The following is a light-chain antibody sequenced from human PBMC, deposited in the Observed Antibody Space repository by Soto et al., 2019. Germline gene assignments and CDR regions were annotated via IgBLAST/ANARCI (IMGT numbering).Light chain of an antibody. CDR3: QQRYNWPPIT. Sequence: EVVLTQSPAALSLSPGERATLSCRASQNIYTYLAWFQQKPGQAPRLLIYDTSNRATGVPARFSGSGSGTDFTLTISSLEPEDFAVYYCQQRYNWPPITFGQGTRLEI. J-gene: IGKJ5*01. CDR1: QNIYTY. V-gene: IGKV3-11*01. CDR2: DTS.